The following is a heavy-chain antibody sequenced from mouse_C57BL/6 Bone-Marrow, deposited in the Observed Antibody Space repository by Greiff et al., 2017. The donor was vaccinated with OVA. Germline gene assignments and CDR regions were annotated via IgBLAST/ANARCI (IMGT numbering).Heavy chain of an antibody. Sequence: EVKLEESGPGLVKPSQSLSLTCSVTGYSITSGYYWNWIRQFPGNKLEWMGYISYDGSNNYNPSLKNRISITRDTSKNQFFLKLNSVTTEDTATYYCAREPLLGRNYAMDYWGQGTSVTVSS. V-gene: IGHV3-6*01. CDR2: ISYDGSN. CDR1: GYSITSGYY. CDR3: AREPLLGRNYAMDY. J-gene: IGHJ4*01. D-gene: IGHD4-1*01.